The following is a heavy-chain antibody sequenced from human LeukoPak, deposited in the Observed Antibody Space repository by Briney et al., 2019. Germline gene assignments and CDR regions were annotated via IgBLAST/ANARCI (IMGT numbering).Heavy chain of an antibody. CDR2: IKQDGSEK. CDR1: GFTVSSNY. Sequence: GGSLRLSCAASGFTVSSNYMSWVRQAPGKGLEWVANIKQDGSEKYYVDSVKGRFTISRDNAKNSLYLQMNSLRGEDTAVYYCVRDWGGGDDYWGQGTLVTVSS. J-gene: IGHJ4*02. V-gene: IGHV3-7*01. D-gene: IGHD3-10*01. CDR3: VRDWGGGDDY.